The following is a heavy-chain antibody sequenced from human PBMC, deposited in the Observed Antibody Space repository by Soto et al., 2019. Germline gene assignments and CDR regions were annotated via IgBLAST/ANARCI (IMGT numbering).Heavy chain of an antibody. D-gene: IGHD5-18*01. J-gene: IGHJ4*02. V-gene: IGHV1-69*06. CDR2: ITTILRET. CDR3: GRVPRYSFPTSDSLDQ. Sequence: QVHLVQSGTEVRKPGSSVTVSCKVSGGTFSTYTISWVRQAPGQGLQWMGGITTILRETTYAQNFQGRVFNTADISATQAYMQLSDLAPEETAMYYCGRVPRYSFPTSDSLDQWGQGTLVTVSS. CDR1: GGTFSTYT.